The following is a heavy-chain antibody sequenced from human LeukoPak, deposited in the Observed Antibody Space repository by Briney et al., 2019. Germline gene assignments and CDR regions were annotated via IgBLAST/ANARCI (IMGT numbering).Heavy chain of an antibody. CDR3: ARGSWRLVRGAASFES. Sequence: GGSLRLSCAASGFTFSSYAMHWVRQAAGKGLEWVAVISYDGSNKYYADSVKGRFTISRDNSKNTLYLQMNSLRAEDTAVYYCARGSWRLVRGAASFESWGQGTLVTVSS. J-gene: IGHJ4*02. V-gene: IGHV3-30-3*01. D-gene: IGHD3-10*01. CDR1: GFTFSSYA. CDR2: ISYDGSNK.